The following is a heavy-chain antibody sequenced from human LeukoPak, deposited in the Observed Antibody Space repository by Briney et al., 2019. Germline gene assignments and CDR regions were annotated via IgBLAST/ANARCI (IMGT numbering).Heavy chain of an antibody. CDR3: ARDSHSGSYYHWFDP. Sequence: SETLSLTCTVSGYSISSGYYWGWIRQPPGKGLEWIGSIYHSGSTYYNPSRKSRVTISVDTSKNQFSLKLSSVTAADTAVYYCARDSHSGSYYHWFDPWGQGTLVTVSS. CDR2: IYHSGST. V-gene: IGHV4-38-2*02. CDR1: GYSISSGYY. J-gene: IGHJ5*02. D-gene: IGHD1-26*01.